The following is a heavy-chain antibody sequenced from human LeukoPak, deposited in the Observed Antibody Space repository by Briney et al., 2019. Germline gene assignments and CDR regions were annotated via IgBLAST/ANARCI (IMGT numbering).Heavy chain of an antibody. CDR3: ARGGARNY. Sequence: PGGSLRLSCAASGFTFTNYAMTWVRQAPGKGLEWVSAIRDSGHNTYYADSVKGRFTISRDNAKNSLYLQMNSLRAEDTAVYYCARGGARNYWGQGTLVTVSS. D-gene: IGHD3-16*01. CDR1: GFTFTNYA. J-gene: IGHJ4*02. CDR2: IRDSGHNT. V-gene: IGHV3-21*01.